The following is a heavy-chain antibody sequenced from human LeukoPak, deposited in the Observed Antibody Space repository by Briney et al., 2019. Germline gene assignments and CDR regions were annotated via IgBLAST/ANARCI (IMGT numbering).Heavy chain of an antibody. Sequence: PSETLSLTCAVYGGSFSGYYWSWIRQPPGKGREWIGEINHSGSTNYNPSLKSRVTISVDTSKNQFSLKLSSVTAADTAVYYCASGIVVVPAAMGSYYYYGMDVWGQGTTVTVSS. D-gene: IGHD2-2*01. V-gene: IGHV4-34*01. J-gene: IGHJ6*02. CDR2: INHSGST. CDR1: GGSFSGYY. CDR3: ASGIVVVPAAMGSYYYYGMDV.